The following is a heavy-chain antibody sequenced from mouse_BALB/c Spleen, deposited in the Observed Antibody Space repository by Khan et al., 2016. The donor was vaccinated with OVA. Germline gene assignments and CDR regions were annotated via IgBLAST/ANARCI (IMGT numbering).Heavy chain of an antibody. V-gene: IGHV1-26*01. CDR3: GRGLFDV. CDR2: INPNNGDT. J-gene: IGHJ1*01. Sequence: VRLQQSGPELVKPGASVKMSCKASGYTFTDYYMKWLKQSHGKSLEWIGDINPNNGDTFYNQKFKDKATLTVDKSSSTAYMQLNSLSSEDSAVYYCGRGLFDVWGAGTTVTVSS. CDR1: GYTFTDYY.